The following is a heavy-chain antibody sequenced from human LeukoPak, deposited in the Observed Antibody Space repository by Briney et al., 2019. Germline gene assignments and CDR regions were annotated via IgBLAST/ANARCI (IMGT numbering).Heavy chain of an antibody. Sequence: PGGSLRLSCAASGFTFSSYWMSWIRQAPGKGLEWVSYISSSGSTIYYADSVKGRFTISRDNVKKSLYLQMNSLRVEDTAVYYCASGVSASRYWGQGTLVTVSS. CDR2: ISSSGSTI. CDR3: ASGVSASRY. CDR1: GFTFSSYW. V-gene: IGHV3-11*04. J-gene: IGHJ4*02.